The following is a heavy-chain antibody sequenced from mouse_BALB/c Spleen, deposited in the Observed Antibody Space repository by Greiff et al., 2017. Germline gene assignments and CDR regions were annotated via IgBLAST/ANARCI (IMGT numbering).Heavy chain of an antibody. CDR3: AREMGNYGYYYAMDY. D-gene: IGHD2-1*01. Sequence: VKLQESGPGLVQPSQSLSITCTVSGFSLTSYGVHWVRQSPGKGLEWLGVIWSGGSTDYNAAFISRLSISKDNSKSKVFFKMNSLQANDTAMYYCAREMGNYGYYYAMDYWGQGTSVTVSS. V-gene: IGHV2-2*02. J-gene: IGHJ4*01. CDR2: IWSGGST. CDR1: GFSLTSYG.